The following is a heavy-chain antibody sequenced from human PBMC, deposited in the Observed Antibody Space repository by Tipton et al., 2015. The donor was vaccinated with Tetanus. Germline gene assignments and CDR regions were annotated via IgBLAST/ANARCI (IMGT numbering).Heavy chain of an antibody. CDR2: ISSSGGHT. Sequence: SLRLSCAASGFTFSNAWMSWVRQAPGTGLEWVSGISSSGGHTYYADSVKGRFTISRDDSKNTLFLKMNSLRAEDTAVYYCAKETTGYSGYILDSFDVWGHGTMLTVSS. CDR1: GFTFSNAW. D-gene: IGHD5-12*01. CDR3: AKETTGYSGYILDSFDV. J-gene: IGHJ3*01. V-gene: IGHV3-23*01.